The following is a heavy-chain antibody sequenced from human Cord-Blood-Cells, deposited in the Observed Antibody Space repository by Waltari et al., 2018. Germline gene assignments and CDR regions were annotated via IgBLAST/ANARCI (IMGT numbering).Heavy chain of an antibody. V-gene: IGHV4-61*09. Sequence: QVQLQESGPGLVKPSQPLSLTCTVSGGSITSGRYYWSWIRQPAGKGLEWIGYIYTSGSTNYNPSLKSRVTISVDTSKNQFSLKLSSVTAADTAVYYCARLTGYSSGWYAFDIWGQGTMVTVSS. CDR3: ARLTGYSSGWYAFDI. D-gene: IGHD6-19*01. CDR2: IYTSGST. J-gene: IGHJ3*02. CDR1: GGSITSGRYY.